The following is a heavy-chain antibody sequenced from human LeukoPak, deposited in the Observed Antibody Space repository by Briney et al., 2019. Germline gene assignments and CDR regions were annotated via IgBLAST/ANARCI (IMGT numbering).Heavy chain of an antibody. J-gene: IGHJ4*02. CDR1: GFTFNNFA. D-gene: IGHD4/OR15-4a*01. CDR3: AKDHSDCRDISCLLHND. CDR2: ISRGGSYT. V-gene: IGHV3-23*01. Sequence: GGSLRLSCAASGFTFNNFAMSWVRQAPGKGLEWLSGISRGGSYTLNADSVEGRFTISRDNSRNTLYLQMNSLRAEDTATYYCAKDHSDCRDISCLLHNDWGQGTLVTVAS.